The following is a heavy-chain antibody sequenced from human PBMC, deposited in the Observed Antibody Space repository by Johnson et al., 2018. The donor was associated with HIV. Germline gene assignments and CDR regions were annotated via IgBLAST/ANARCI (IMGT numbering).Heavy chain of an antibody. V-gene: IGHV3-11*01. CDR2: ISSSGSTI. Sequence: VQLVESGGGLVQPGGSLRLSCAASGFTFSDYYMSWIRQAPGKGLEWVSYISSSGSTIYYADSVKGRFTISRDNSKNTLYLQMNSLRAEDTAVYYCAKDLPYDSRGVDAFDIWGQGTMVTVSS. J-gene: IGHJ3*02. D-gene: IGHD3-22*01. CDR3: AKDLPYDSRGVDAFDI. CDR1: GFTFSDYY.